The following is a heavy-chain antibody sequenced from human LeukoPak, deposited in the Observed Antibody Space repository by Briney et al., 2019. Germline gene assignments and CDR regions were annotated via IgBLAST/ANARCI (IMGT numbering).Heavy chain of an antibody. J-gene: IGHJ4*02. CDR1: GGSISSSSYY. D-gene: IGHD3-22*01. Sequence: PSETLSLTCTVAGGSISSSSYYWGWIRQPPGKGLEWIGSIYYSGSTYYNPSLKSRVTISVDTSKNQFSLKLSSVTAADTAVYYCARGGPYYYDSSGYFHYWGQGTLVTVSS. V-gene: IGHV4-39*07. CDR2: IYYSGST. CDR3: ARGGPYYYDSSGYFHY.